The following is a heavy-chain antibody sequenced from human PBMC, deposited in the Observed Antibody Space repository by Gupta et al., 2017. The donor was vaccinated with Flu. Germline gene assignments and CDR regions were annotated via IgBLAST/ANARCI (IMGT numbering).Heavy chain of an antibody. CDR2: INHSGST. D-gene: IGHD3-9*01. J-gene: IGHJ5*02. Sequence: WSWIRQPPGKGLEWIGEINHSGSTNYTKSLNRRVTISVDTSKNQFARKLSSVTAAETAVYDCARRYPLRYCDWLPGGFAPGGQGTLVTVCS. V-gene: IGHV4-34*01. CDR3: ARRYPLRYCDWLPGGFAP.